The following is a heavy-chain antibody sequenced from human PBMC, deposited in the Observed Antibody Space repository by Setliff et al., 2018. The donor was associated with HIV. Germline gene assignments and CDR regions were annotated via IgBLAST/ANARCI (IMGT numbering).Heavy chain of an antibody. V-gene: IGHV2-5*01. J-gene: IGHJ4*03. CDR2: IFWNDDK. D-gene: IGHD6-19*01. CDR1: GFSLTTTGVG. Sequence: SGPTLVNPTQTLTLTCTFSGFSLTTTGVGVGWIRQPPGEALEWLALIFWNDDKRLSPSLRSRISITQDTSKNQVVLTMTNMDPVDTATYYCAHAKTGIAVAGTEEYFDYWGQGTMVTVSS. CDR3: AHAKTGIAVAGTEEYFDY.